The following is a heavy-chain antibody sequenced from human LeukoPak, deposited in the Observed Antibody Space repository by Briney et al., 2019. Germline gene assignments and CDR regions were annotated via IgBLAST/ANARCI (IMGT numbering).Heavy chain of an antibody. Sequence: GGSLRLSCTASGFSFSDYAMHWVRQAPGKGLEWLAIISYDGKNKEYADSVKGRFSISRDNSKKALYLQMNSLRPEDTAVYYCARDGRWLAYFDYWGQGTLVTVSS. CDR3: ARDGRWLAYFDY. J-gene: IGHJ4*02. V-gene: IGHV3-30*04. D-gene: IGHD6-19*01. CDR1: GFSFSDYA. CDR2: ISYDGKNK.